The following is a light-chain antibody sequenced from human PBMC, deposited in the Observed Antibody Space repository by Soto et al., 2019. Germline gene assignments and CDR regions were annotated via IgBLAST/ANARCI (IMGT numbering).Light chain of an antibody. CDR2: GDS. CDR1: QTINSRD. J-gene: IGKJ4*01. Sequence: ELVLTQSPGTLSLSPGESATLSCRASQTINSRDLAWYQQRPGQAPRLLIYGDSTRATGVPDRFSGSRSGPELNLTINRLQSEDFAIYYCQTYNNWPLTCGGGTKVDIK. CDR3: QTYNNWPLT. V-gene: IGKV3-15*01.